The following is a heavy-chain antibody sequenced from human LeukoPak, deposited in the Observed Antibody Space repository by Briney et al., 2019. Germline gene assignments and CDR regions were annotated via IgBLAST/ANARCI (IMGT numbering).Heavy chain of an antibody. J-gene: IGHJ5*02. D-gene: IGHD5-12*01. CDR2: FYYSGNT. Sequence: PSETLSLTCTVSGVSITHYWGWIRQPPGKGLEWIGSFYYSGNTYYNSSLESRVTISVDTSKNQFSPKLTSVTAADTAIYYCARQWDIVATWGRWFDPWGQGILVTVSS. V-gene: IGHV4-39*01. CDR1: GVSITHY. CDR3: ARQWDIVATWGRWFDP.